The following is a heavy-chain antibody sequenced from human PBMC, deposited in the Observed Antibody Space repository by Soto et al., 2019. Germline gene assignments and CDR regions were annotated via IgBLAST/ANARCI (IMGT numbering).Heavy chain of an antibody. Sequence: EVQLVESGGGLAQPGGSLRLSCAASGLTFSSYWMTWVRQAPGRGLEWVANIKQDGSEKYYVDSVKGRFTISRDNAKNSLYLQLTPLRVEDTAVYYCARGEAIGDDPWGHGTLVTVSS. J-gene: IGHJ5*02. D-gene: IGHD3-10*01. CDR3: ARGEAIGDDP. CDR2: IKQDGSEK. CDR1: GLTFSSYW. V-gene: IGHV3-7*01.